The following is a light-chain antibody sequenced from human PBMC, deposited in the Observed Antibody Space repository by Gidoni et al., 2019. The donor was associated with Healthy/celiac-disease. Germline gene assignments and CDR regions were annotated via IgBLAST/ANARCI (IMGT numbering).Light chain of an antibody. J-gene: IGKJ3*01. CDR2: DAS. CDR1: QDISNY. Sequence: DIQMTQSPSSLSASVGDRVTITCQASQDISNYLNWYQQKPGKAPKLLIYDASNLETGVPSRFSGSGSGTDFTFTISSLQPEDIATYYCQQNDNLPLTFGPGTKVEIK. CDR3: QQNDNLPLT. V-gene: IGKV1-33*01.